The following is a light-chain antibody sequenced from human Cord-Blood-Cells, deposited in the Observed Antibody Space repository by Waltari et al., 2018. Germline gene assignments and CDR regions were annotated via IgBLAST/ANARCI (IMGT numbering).Light chain of an antibody. CDR1: SSDVGSYNL. J-gene: IGLJ1*01. CDR3: CSYAGSSTYV. CDR2: EGN. Sequence: QSALTQPASVSGSPGQSITISCTGTSSDVGSYNLVSWYQQHPGKAPKLRIYEGNKRPSGFSNRFSGSKSGNTASLTISGLQAEDEADYYCCSYAGSSTYVFGTGTKVTVL. V-gene: IGLV2-23*01.